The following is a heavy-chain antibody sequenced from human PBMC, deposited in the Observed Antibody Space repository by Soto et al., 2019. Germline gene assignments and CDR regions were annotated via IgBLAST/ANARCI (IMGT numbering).Heavy chain of an antibody. J-gene: IGHJ6*02. Sequence: EVQLVESGGGLVKHGGSLRLSCAASGFTFSSYSMNWVRQAPGKGLEWVSSISSSSSYIYYADSVKGRFTISRDNAKNSLYLQMNSLRAEDTAVYYCASGPRAIRSLFYGMDVWGQGTTVTVSS. CDR2: ISSSSSYI. CDR3: ASGPRAIRSLFYGMDV. CDR1: GFTFSSYS. V-gene: IGHV3-21*01. D-gene: IGHD4-17*01.